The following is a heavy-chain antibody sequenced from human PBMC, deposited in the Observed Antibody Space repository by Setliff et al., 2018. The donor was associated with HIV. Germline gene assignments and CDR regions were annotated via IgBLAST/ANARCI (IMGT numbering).Heavy chain of an antibody. D-gene: IGHD3-10*01. CDR3: ASKGGSENYPDSDAFDI. J-gene: IGHJ3*02. CDR1: GYTFTRYF. V-gene: IGHV1-46*01. CDR2: INPSGGST. Sequence: ASVKVSCKASGYTFTRYFMHCVRQAPGQGLEWLGMINPSGGSTWYAQKFQGRVTMTRDSSTSTVYLELRSLRSEDTAVYFCASKGGSENYPDSDAFDIWGLGTLVTVSS.